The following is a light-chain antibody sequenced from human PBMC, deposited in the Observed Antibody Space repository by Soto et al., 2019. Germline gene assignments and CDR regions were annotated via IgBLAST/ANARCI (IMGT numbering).Light chain of an antibody. CDR3: QQYNNWPPSYT. Sequence: EIVMTQSPATLSVSPGESATLSCRASQSVRSNLAWYQQKPGQAPRLLIYGASTRATGIPARFSGSGSGTEFTLTISSLQSGDFAVYYCQQYNNWPPSYTFGQGTKLEIK. V-gene: IGKV3-15*01. CDR1: QSVRSN. CDR2: GAS. J-gene: IGKJ2*01.